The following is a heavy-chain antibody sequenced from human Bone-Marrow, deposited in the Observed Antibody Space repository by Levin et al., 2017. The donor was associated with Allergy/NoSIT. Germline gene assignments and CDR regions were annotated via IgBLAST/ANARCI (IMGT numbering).Heavy chain of an antibody. CDR1: GFTFNSYS. D-gene: IGHD3-10*01. CDR2: INQDGSEK. J-gene: IGHJ4*02. V-gene: IGHV3-7*01. Sequence: GESLKISCAASGFTFNSYSMSWVRQAPGKGLEWVANINQDGSEKCYVDSVKGRFTISRDNAKNSLYLQMNSLRAEDTAVYYCATSYYYGSGNYYTYYFDYWGQGILVTVSS. CDR3: ATSYYYGSGNYYTYYFDY.